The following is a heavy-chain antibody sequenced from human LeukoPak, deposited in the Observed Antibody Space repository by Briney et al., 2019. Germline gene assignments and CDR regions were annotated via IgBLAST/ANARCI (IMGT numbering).Heavy chain of an antibody. CDR3: ARNSGSYYVGHPFDY. J-gene: IGHJ4*02. Sequence: GGSLRLSCAASGFTFSSYSMTWVRQAPGKGLEWVSSISSSSYIYYADSVKGRFTISRDNAKNSLYLQMNSLRAEDTAVYYCARNSGSYYVGHPFDYWGQGTLVTVSS. D-gene: IGHD1-26*01. V-gene: IGHV3-21*01. CDR2: ISSSSYI. CDR1: GFTFSSYS.